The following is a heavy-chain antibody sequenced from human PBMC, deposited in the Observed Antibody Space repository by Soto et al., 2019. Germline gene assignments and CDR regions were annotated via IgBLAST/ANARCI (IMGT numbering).Heavy chain of an antibody. D-gene: IGHD6-13*01. J-gene: IGHJ6*02. CDR1: GFTFSSHW. Sequence: PGGSLRLSCAASGFTFSSHWMSWVRQAPGKGLGWVANIKQDGSEKYYVDPVKGRFTISRDNAKNSLYLQTNSLRAEDTAVYYCASLAALSYYYYAMDVWGQGTTVTVSS. CDR2: IKQDGSEK. V-gene: IGHV3-7*01. CDR3: ASLAALSYYYYAMDV.